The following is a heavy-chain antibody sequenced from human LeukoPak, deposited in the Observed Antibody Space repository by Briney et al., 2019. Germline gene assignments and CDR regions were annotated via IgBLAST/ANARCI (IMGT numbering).Heavy chain of an antibody. CDR2: INWNGGST. V-gene: IGHV3-20*04. CDR1: GFTLDDYG. Sequence: GGSLRLSCAASGFTLDDYGMSWVRQAPGKGLEWVSGINWNGGSTGYADSVKGRFTISRDNAKNTLYLQMNSLRAEDTAVYYCARGDYGLGSYTADYWGQGTLVTVSS. J-gene: IGHJ4*02. CDR3: ARGDYGLGSYTADY. D-gene: IGHD3-10*01.